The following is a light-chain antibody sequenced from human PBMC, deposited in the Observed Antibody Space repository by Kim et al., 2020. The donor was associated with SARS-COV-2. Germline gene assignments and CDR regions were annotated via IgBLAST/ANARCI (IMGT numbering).Light chain of an antibody. CDR2: GKN. J-gene: IGLJ2*01. Sequence: ASGQTVRTTCQGDNLRSYYATWYQPKSGQAPILVIYGKNNRPSGIPDRFSGSSSGNTASLTITGTQAGDEADYYCNSRDSNDNVVFGGGTQLTVL. V-gene: IGLV3-19*01. CDR1: NLRSYY. CDR3: NSRDSNDNVV.